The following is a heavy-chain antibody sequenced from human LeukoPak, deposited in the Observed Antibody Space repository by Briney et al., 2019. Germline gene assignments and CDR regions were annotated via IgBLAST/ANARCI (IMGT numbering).Heavy chain of an antibody. CDR2: IYTSGSTYTSGST. V-gene: IGHV4-4*07. Sequence: SETLSLTCTVSGGSISSYYWSWIRQPAGKGLEWIGRIYTSGSTYTSGSTNYNPSLKSRVTISVDKSKNQFSLKLSSVTAADTAVYYCARDYDSSSYLPWGQGTLVTVSS. D-gene: IGHD3-22*01. J-gene: IGHJ5*02. CDR3: ARDYDSSSYLP. CDR1: GGSISSYY.